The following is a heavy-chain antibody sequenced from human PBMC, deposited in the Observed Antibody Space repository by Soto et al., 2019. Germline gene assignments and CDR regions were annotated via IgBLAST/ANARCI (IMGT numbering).Heavy chain of an antibody. J-gene: IGHJ4*02. D-gene: IGHD3-3*01. CDR2: ISGHNGNT. CDR3: ARDRSVTVFGVVIVPFDF. Sequence: QVQVVQSGAEVKKPGASVKVSCQASGYTFSYFGISWVRQAPGQGLEWMGWISGHNGNTNYAQKFQGRGTMTTDTSTCSAYMELRSLRSDDTAVYYCARDRSVTVFGVVIVPFDFWGQGTLVTVSS. CDR1: GYTFSYFG. V-gene: IGHV1-18*01.